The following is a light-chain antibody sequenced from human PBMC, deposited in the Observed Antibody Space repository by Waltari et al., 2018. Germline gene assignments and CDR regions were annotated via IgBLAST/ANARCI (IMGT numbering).Light chain of an antibody. Sequence: QSVLTQPPSASGTPGQKVNISCNGSSSNIGSNYVYWYQQLPGTAPKLLILKKTLRPSGVPDRFSDSKSGTSASLAINGLRSEDEAEYYCAAWDDSLSGLVLGGGTKVTVL. CDR2: KKT. CDR1: SSNIGSNY. J-gene: IGLJ3*02. CDR3: AAWDDSLSGLV. V-gene: IGLV1-47*01.